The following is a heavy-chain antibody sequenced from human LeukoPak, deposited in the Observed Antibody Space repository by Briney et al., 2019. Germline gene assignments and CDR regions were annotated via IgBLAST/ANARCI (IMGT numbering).Heavy chain of an antibody. CDR3: ARRSGPTSGYLDY. CDR2: IWYDGSNK. Sequence: AGRSLRLSCAASGFTFSSYGMHWVRQAPGKGLEWVAVIWYDGSNKYYADSVKGRFTISRDNSKNTLYLQMNSLRAEDTALYSCARRSGPTSGYLDYWGQGTLVIVSS. J-gene: IGHJ4*02. CDR1: GFTFSSYG. V-gene: IGHV3-33*01. D-gene: IGHD3-3*01.